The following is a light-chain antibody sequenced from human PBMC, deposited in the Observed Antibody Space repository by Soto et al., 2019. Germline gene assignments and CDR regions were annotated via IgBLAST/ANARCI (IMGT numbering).Light chain of an antibody. Sequence: QSALTQPRSVSGSPGQSVTISCTGSSSDVGGYNYVSWYQQLPGKAPKLMIYDVTNRPSGVPDRFSGSKSGNTASLTISGLQAEDEADYHCCSFSGSYHWVFGGGTQLTVL. CDR3: CSFSGSYHWV. V-gene: IGLV2-11*01. CDR1: SSDVGGYNY. J-gene: IGLJ3*02. CDR2: DVT.